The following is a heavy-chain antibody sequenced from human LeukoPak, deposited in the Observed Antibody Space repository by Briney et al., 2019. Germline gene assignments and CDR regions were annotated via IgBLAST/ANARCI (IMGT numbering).Heavy chain of an antibody. D-gene: IGHD5-24*01. CDR2: INHSGST. J-gene: IGHJ4*02. CDR3: ARVVGDGYNYFDY. CDR1: GGSFSGYY. V-gene: IGHV4-34*01. Sequence: SETLSLTCAVYGGSFSGYYWSWIRQPPGKGLEWIGEINHSGSTNYNPSLKSRVTISVDTSKNQFSLKLSSVTAADTAVYYCARVVGDGYNYFDYWGQGTLVAVSS.